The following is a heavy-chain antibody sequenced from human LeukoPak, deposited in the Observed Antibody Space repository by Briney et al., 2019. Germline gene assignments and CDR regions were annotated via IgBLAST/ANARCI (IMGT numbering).Heavy chain of an antibody. V-gene: IGHV7-4-1*02. J-gene: IGHJ3*02. CDR1: GYTFTSYA. CDR2: INTNTGNP. D-gene: IGHD1-26*01. Sequence: ASVKVSCKASGYTFTSYAMNWVRQAPGQGLEWMGWINTNTGNPTYAQGFTGRFVFSLDTSVSTAYLQISSLKAEDTAVYYCAREGYSGSHDAFDIWGQGTMVTVSS. CDR3: AREGYSGSHDAFDI.